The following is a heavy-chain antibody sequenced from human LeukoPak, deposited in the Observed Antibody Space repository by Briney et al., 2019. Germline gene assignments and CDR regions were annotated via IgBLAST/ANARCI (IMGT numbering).Heavy chain of an antibody. Sequence: ASETLSLTCSVSGGSISSFYCNWMRQPAGKGLEWIGRIYTSGTTTYNPSLKSRVTMSVDTSKNQFSLKLSSVTAADTAVYYCAREYVTMVRDVIIMNSYYYYMDVWGKGTTVTISS. CDR2: IYTSGTT. D-gene: IGHD3-10*01. CDR3: AREYVTMVRDVIIMNSYYYYMDV. V-gene: IGHV4-4*07. J-gene: IGHJ6*03. CDR1: GGSISSFY.